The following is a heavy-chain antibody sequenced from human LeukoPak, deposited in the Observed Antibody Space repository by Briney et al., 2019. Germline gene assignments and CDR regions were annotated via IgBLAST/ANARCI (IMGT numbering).Heavy chain of an antibody. J-gene: IGHJ4*02. CDR3: ANTYYDFWSGYWPPSGY. CDR1: GGSFSGYY. CDR2: INHSGST. D-gene: IGHD3-3*01. V-gene: IGHV4-34*01. Sequence: SETLSLTCAVYGGSFSGYYWSWIRQPPGKGLEWIGEINHSGSTNYNPSLKSRVTISVDTSKNQFSLKLSSVTAADTAVYYCANTYYDFWSGYWPPSGYWGQGTLVTVSS.